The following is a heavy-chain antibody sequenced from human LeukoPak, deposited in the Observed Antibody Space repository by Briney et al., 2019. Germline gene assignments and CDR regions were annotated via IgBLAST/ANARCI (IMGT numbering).Heavy chain of an antibody. J-gene: IGHJ5*02. V-gene: IGHV4-59*02. Sequence: KPSETLSLTCSVFGGSVSTDHWNWIRQPPGKGLEWIGTFYSDGSTSYNPSLKSRLTISVSTSRNQFSLKLTSVTSADTAVYYCARSLSGLDSGDRWGQGTLVTVSS. D-gene: IGHD5-12*01. CDR3: ARSLSGLDSGDR. CDR2: FYSDGST. CDR1: GGSVSTDH.